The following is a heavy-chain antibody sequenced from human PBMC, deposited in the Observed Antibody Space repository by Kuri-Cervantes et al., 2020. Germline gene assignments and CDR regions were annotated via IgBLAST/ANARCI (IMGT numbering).Heavy chain of an antibody. J-gene: IGHJ6*02. CDR2: IYSGGST. D-gene: IGHD6-13*01. CDR1: GFTVSSNY. V-gene: IGHV3-53*01. Sequence: GESLKISCAASGFTVSSNYMSWVRQAPGKGLEWVSVIYSGGSTYYADSVKGRFTISRDNSKNTLYLQMNSLRTEDTAVHYCARVWSRKTPIAAAGTTIYYYGMDVWGQGTTVTVSS. CDR3: ARVWSRKTPIAAAGTTIYYYGMDV.